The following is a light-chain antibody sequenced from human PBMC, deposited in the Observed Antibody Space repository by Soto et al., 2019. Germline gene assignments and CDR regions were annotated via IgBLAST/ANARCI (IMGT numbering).Light chain of an antibody. V-gene: IGKV1-5*01. CDR2: DAS. J-gene: IGKJ2*01. CDR3: QQYKTFTN. Sequence: DIQMTQSPSTLSASVGDRVSITCRASQSISNYLAWYQQNPGKAPKVVLYDASSLESGVPSRFSGSGSGTEFTLTISSLQPDDFETYYCQQYKTFTNLGQGTKLEIK. CDR1: QSISNY.